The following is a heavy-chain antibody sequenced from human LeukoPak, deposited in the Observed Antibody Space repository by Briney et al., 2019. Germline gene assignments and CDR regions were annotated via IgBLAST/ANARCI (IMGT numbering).Heavy chain of an antibody. J-gene: IGHJ4*02. Sequence: PGGSLRLSCAASGFTFSNAWMSWVRQAPGKGLEWVGRIKSKTVGGTTDYAAPVKGRFTISRDDSKNTLYLQMNSLKTEDTAVYYCTTDPQWELLPYYFDYWGQGTLVTVSS. D-gene: IGHD1-26*01. CDR3: TTDPQWELLPYYFDY. V-gene: IGHV3-15*01. CDR1: GFTFSNAW. CDR2: IKSKTVGGTT.